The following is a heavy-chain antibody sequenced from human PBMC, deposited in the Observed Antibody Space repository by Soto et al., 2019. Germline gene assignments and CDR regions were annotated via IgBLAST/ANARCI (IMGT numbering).Heavy chain of an antibody. Sequence: PSETLSLTCTVSGGSISSYYWSWIRQPPGKGLEWIGYIYYSGSTNYNPSLKSRVTISVDTSKNQFSLKLSSVTAADTAVYYCARVDVVINWFDPWGQGTLVTVSS. D-gene: IGHD2-21*01. CDR3: ARVDVVINWFDP. CDR1: GGSISSYY. J-gene: IGHJ5*02. CDR2: IYYSGST. V-gene: IGHV4-59*01.